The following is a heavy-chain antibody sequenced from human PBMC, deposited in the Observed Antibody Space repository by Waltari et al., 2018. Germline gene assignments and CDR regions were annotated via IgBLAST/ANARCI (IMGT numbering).Heavy chain of an antibody. CDR1: GYSISDNNC. CDR2: ICHRGVT. CDR3: TKDSSGWSRDF. D-gene: IGHD6-19*01. J-gene: IGHJ4*02. V-gene: IGHV4-38-2*02. Sequence: QVRLQESGPGPVEPSETLSLTCAVSGYSISDNNCWGWIRQSPGTGLEWIGSICHRGVTFDSPSLKSRVTISVDTSKNQFSLRLASVTAADTAVYYCTKDSSGWSRDFWGQGTLVTVSS.